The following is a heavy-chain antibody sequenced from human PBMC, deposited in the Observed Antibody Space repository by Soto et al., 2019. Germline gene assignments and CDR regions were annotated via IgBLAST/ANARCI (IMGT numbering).Heavy chain of an antibody. V-gene: IGHV1-69*13. D-gene: IGHD1-26*01. CDR3: ARESVGATRRLEY. CDR1: GGTFSSYA. CDR2: IIPIFGTT. J-gene: IGHJ4*02. Sequence: GASVKVSCKASGGTFSSYAISWVRQAPGQGLEWMGGIIPIFGTTNYAQKFQGRVTITADESTSTAYMELSSLRSEKTAVYFCARESVGATRRLEYWGQGTLVTVTS.